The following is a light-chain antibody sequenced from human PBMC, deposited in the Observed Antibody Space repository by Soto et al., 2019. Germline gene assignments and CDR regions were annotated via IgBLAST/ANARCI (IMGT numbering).Light chain of an antibody. V-gene: IGLV1-44*01. Sequence: QSVLTQPPSASGTPGQRVTISCSGSSSNIGSNTVNWYQQLPGTAPKLLIYSNNQRPSGVPDRFPGSKSGTSASLAISGLQSVGVGVNNSAACGNTLRRPLFAGGTKRTV. CDR2: SNN. CDR1: SSNIGSNT. CDR3: AACGNTLRRPL. J-gene: IGLJ3*02.